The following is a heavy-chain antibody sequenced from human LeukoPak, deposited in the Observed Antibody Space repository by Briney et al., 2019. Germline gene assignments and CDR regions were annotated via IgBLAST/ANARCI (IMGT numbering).Heavy chain of an antibody. V-gene: IGHV4-30-4*01. CDR1: GGSISSGDYY. CDR3: ARPYYYDSRIDP. CDR2: MYYSGST. J-gene: IGHJ5*02. D-gene: IGHD3-22*01. Sequence: SETLSLTCTVSGGSISSGDYYWSWIRQPPGKGLEWIAYMYYSGSTYYNPSPKSRVTMSADTSKNQLSLKLSSVTAADTAVYYCARPYYYDSRIDPWGQGILVTVSS.